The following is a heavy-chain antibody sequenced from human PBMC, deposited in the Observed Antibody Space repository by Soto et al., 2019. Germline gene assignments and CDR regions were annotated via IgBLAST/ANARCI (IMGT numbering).Heavy chain of an antibody. D-gene: IGHD3-22*01. V-gene: IGHV1-69*01. CDR1: GGTFSSYA. J-gene: IGHJ5*02. CDR3: AREVYYYDSSGYEWFDP. CDR2: LIPIFGTA. Sequence: QVQLVQSGAEVKKPGSSVKVSCKASGGTFSSYAISWVRQAPGQVLEWMGGLIPIFGTANYAQKFQGRVTITADESTSTDYMELSSLRSEDTAVYYCAREVYYYDSSGYEWFDPWGQGTLVTVSS.